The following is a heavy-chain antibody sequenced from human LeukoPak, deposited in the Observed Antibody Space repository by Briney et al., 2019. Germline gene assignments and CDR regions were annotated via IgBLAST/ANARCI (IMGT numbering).Heavy chain of an antibody. Sequence: GGSLRLSCTVSGFTFSGNSMSWVRQAPGKGLEWVSFIYSGGNTHYSDSVKGRFTISRDSSKNTLYLQMNSLRAEDTAVYYCARRAGDYSHPYDYWGQGTLVTVSS. D-gene: IGHD3-22*01. CDR2: IYSGGNT. V-gene: IGHV3-53*01. CDR3: ARRAGDYSHPYDY. CDR1: GFTFSGNS. J-gene: IGHJ4*02.